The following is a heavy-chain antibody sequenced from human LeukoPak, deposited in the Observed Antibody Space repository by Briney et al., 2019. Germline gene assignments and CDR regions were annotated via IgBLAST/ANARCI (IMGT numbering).Heavy chain of an antibody. CDR1: GYSFTSYW. CDR3: ARHPSTSHGDTGRCGFDP. V-gene: IGHV5-51*01. D-gene: IGHD2-2*01. CDR2: IYPGDSDT. Sequence: GESLKISCKGSGYSFTSYWIGWVRQMPGKGLEWMGIIYPGDSDTRYGPSFQGQVTISADKSISTAYPQWTSLKASDTAMYYCARHPSTSHGDTGRCGFDPWGQGTLVTVSS. J-gene: IGHJ5*02.